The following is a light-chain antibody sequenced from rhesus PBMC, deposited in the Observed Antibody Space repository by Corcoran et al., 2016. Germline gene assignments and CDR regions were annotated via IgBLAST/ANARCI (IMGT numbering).Light chain of an antibody. V-gene: IGKV1-37*01. CDR2: HAS. CDR3: QQYNSDPLT. CDR1: QGISSY. Sequence: DIQMTQSPSSLSASVGDRVTITCRASQGISSYLAWYQQKPGNAPKSLIYHASTLERGVPSRFSGSGSGTEFTLTISSLQSEDFATYYCQQYNSDPLTFGGGTKVEIK. J-gene: IGKJ4*01.